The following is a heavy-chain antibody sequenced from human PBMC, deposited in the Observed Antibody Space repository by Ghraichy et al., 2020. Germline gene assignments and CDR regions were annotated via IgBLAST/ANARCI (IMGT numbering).Heavy chain of an antibody. V-gene: IGHV4-34*01. D-gene: IGHD3-9*01. CDR2: INHSGST. Sequence: ETLSLPCAVYGGSFSGYYWSWIRQPPGKGLEWIGEINHSGSTNYNPSLKSRVTISVDTSKNQFSLKLSSVTAADTAVYYCARGPTYYDILTGYYTYYYYGMDVWGQGTTVTVSS. J-gene: IGHJ6*02. CDR1: GGSFSGYY. CDR3: ARGPTYYDILTGYYTYYYYGMDV.